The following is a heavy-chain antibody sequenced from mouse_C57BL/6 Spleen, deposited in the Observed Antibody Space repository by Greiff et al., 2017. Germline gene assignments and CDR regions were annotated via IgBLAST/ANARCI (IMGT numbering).Heavy chain of an antibody. V-gene: IGHV1-15*01. D-gene: IGHD2-1*01. CDR2: IDPETGGT. Sequence: QVQLKESGAELVRPGASVTLSCKASGYTFTDYEMHWVKQTPVHGLEWIGAIDPETGGTAYNQKFKGKAILTADKSSSTAYMELRSLTSEDSAVYYCTLYPLLAMDYWGHGTSVTVSS. CDR1: GYTFTDYE. CDR3: TLYPLLAMDY. J-gene: IGHJ4*01.